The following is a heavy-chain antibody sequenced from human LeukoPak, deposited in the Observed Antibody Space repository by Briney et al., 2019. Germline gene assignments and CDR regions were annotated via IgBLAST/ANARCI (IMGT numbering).Heavy chain of an antibody. V-gene: IGHV3-23*01. CDR3: ARDITMIVVVIPAY. CDR1: GFTFSSYA. J-gene: IGHJ4*02. Sequence: PGGSLRLSCAASGFTFSSYAMSWVRQAPGKGLEWVSAISGSGGSTYYADSVKGRFTISRDNSKNTLYLQMNSLRAEDTAVYYCARDITMIVVVIPAYWGQGTLVTVSS. D-gene: IGHD3-22*01. CDR2: ISGSGGST.